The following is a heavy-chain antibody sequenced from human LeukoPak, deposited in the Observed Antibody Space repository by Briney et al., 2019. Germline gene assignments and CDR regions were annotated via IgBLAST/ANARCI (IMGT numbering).Heavy chain of an antibody. J-gene: IGHJ3*02. CDR1: GYSLSDLS. D-gene: IGHD1-1*01. Sequence: ASVRVSCKVSGYSLSDLSIHWVRHVHGKGLEWMGGFEPEEGDHGETIFAQNFEGRLTLTEDTLTDTAYMEFLSLTSEDTGVYYCATDRLEIYALNIWGQGTMVTVSS. CDR2: FEPEEGDHGET. CDR3: ATDRLEIYALNI. V-gene: IGHV1-24*01.